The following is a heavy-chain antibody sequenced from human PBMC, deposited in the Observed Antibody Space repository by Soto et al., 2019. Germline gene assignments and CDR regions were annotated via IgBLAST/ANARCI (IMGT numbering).Heavy chain of an antibody. Sequence: GGSLRLSCAASGFAFSNYAMSWVRQSPGKGLEWISSLTGGGDNPHYAESVKGRFTISRDNSKSTLFLQINSLSDGDTAVYYCGRGGSGWYPVDYWGQGPLVTVSS. J-gene: IGHJ4*02. CDR2: LTGGGDNP. V-gene: IGHV3-23*01. CDR1: GFAFSNYA. CDR3: GRGGSGWYPVDY. D-gene: IGHD6-19*01.